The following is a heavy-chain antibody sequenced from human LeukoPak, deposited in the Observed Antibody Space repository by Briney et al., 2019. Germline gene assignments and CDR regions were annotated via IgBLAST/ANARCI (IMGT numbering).Heavy chain of an antibody. D-gene: IGHD6-6*01. Sequence: SQTLSLTCAISGDSIFTNNVAWNWITQSPSRGLEWLGRTYYRSKWSFDYAVSVTSRITINADTSKNQFSLQLSSVTPEDTAVYYCARGKYTSFDNWGQRTLVTVSS. J-gene: IGHJ4*02. CDR3: ARGKYTSFDN. V-gene: IGHV6-1*01. CDR2: TYYRSKWSF. CDR1: GDSIFTNNVA.